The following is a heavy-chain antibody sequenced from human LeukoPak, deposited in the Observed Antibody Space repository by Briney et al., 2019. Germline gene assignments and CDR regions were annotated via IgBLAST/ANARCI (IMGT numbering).Heavy chain of an antibody. Sequence: ASVKVSCKASGYILTGYYMHWVRQAPGQGLEWMGWIDPNNGHTNYVQKFQGRVTMTRDTSISTVYMDLSRLRFDDTALYYCATEVGAIPYWGQGTLVTVSS. V-gene: IGHV1-2*02. CDR1: GYILTGYY. D-gene: IGHD2-21*01. CDR3: ATEVGAIPY. CDR2: IDPNNGHT. J-gene: IGHJ4*02.